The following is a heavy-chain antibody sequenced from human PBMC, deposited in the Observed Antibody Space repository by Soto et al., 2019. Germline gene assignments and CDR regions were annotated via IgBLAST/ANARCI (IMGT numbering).Heavy chain of an antibody. CDR1: GGSISSSSY. J-gene: IGHJ5*02. D-gene: IGHD1-1*01. CDR2: IYSIGRS. V-gene: IGHV4-39*07. Sequence: LETLSLTCTVSGGSISSSSYWGWIRQPPGKGLEWIGSIYSIGRSYYNPSLESRVTISVDTSKNQFSLRLASVTAADTAVYYCARTLPNRQLFDSWRQGTLVT. CDR3: ARTLPNRQLFDS.